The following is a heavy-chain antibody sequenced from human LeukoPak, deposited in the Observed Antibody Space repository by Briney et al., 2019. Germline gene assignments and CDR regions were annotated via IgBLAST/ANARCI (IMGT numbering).Heavy chain of an antibody. Sequence: PSQTLSLTCTVSGGSISSGGYYWSWIRQHPGKGLEWIGYIYYSGSTYYNPSLKTRLTISVDTSKNQFSLKLSSVTAADTAVYYCARASYGDYIGSFDYWGQGTLVTVSS. CDR3: ARASYGDYIGSFDY. CDR2: IYYSGST. D-gene: IGHD4-17*01. V-gene: IGHV4-31*03. J-gene: IGHJ4*02. CDR1: GGSISSGGYY.